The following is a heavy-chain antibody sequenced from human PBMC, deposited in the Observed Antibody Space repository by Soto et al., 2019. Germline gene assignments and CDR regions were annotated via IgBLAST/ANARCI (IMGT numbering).Heavy chain of an antibody. Sequence: QVHLRESGDGMGKPGGSLSLSCAVSGFAVSAYYMSCIRQAPGKGLEWLSYISESGTTIYYADSVKGRFTISRDNAKNSLYLQMNSLRVEDTAVYYCTRSDYDTSGYTDYWGQGTLVTVSS. V-gene: IGHV3-11*01. CDR2: ISESGTTI. J-gene: IGHJ4*02. CDR1: GFAVSAYY. D-gene: IGHD3-22*01. CDR3: TRSDYDTSGYTDY.